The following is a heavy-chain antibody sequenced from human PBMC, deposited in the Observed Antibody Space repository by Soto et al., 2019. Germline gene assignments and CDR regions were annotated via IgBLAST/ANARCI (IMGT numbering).Heavy chain of an antibody. Sequence: SVKVSCKASGCTFSRYAISWVRQAPGQGLEWMGGIIPIFGTANYAQKFQGRVTITADKSTSTAYMELSSLRSEDTAVYYCARDNSVFCSGGSCYYFDYWGQGTLVTVSS. D-gene: IGHD2-15*01. CDR3: ARDNSVFCSGGSCYYFDY. CDR1: GCTFSRYA. J-gene: IGHJ4*02. V-gene: IGHV1-69*06. CDR2: IIPIFGTA.